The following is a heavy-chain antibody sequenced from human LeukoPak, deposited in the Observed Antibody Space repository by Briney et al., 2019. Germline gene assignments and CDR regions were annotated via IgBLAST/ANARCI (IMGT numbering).Heavy chain of an antibody. Sequence: SETLSLTCSVYGGSFSGYYWSWIRQHPGKGLELIGEINHSGSTNYNPSLKRRVTISVDTSVNQLSLTLGAVAAADTPVYSCARGRGNSPFDYWGQGTLVTVSS. D-gene: IGHD1/OR15-1a*01. CDR1: GGSFSGYY. CDR2: INHSGST. J-gene: IGHJ4*02. V-gene: IGHV4-34*01. CDR3: ARGRGNSPFDY.